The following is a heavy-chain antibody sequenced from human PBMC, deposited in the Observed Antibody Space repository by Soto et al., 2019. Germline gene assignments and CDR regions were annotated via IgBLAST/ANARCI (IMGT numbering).Heavy chain of an antibody. CDR1: GFTFNNYS. CDR2: LSARGGGP. Sequence: GGSLRLSCAASGFTFNNYSMSWVRQAPGKGLEWVSALSARGGGPSYADSVKGRFTISRDNTKNTLYLQMNSLRPEDTAVYYCAKPSTVTTAYYYHGIDVWGQGTTVTVSS. J-gene: IGHJ6*02. V-gene: IGHV3-23*01. CDR3: AKPSTVTTAYYYHGIDV. D-gene: IGHD4-17*01.